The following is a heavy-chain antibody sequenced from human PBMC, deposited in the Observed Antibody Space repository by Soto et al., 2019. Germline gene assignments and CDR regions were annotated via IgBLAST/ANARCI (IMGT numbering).Heavy chain of an antibody. J-gene: IGHJ4*02. V-gene: IGHV3-21*01. D-gene: IGHD3-10*01. CDR1: GFTFSSYS. CDR2: ISSSSSYI. Sequence: GGSLRLSCAASGFTFSSYSMNWVRQAPGKGLEWVSSISSSSSYIYYADSVKGRFTISRDNAKNSLYLQMNSLRAEDTAVYYCARDLYGSGSYYSLSSFDYWGQGTLVTVSS. CDR3: ARDLYGSGSYYSLSSFDY.